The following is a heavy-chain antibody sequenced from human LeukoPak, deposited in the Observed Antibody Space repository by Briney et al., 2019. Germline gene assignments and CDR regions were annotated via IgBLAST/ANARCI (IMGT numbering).Heavy chain of an antibody. Sequence: PGGSLRLSCEASGFTFSSYGMHWVRQAPGKGLEWVAVISYDGSNKYYADYVKGRFTISRDNSKNTLYLQMNSLRAEDTAVYYCAKAGDIVAPVYWGQGTLVTVSS. J-gene: IGHJ4*02. CDR3: AKAGDIVAPVY. D-gene: IGHD5-12*01. CDR2: ISYDGSNK. V-gene: IGHV3-30*18. CDR1: GFTFSSYG.